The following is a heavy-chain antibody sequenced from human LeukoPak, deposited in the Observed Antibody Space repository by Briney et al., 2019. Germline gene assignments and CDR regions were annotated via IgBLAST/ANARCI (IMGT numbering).Heavy chain of an antibody. D-gene: IGHD4-23*01. Sequence: GGFLGLSCAASGFTFSSYGMHWVRQAPGKGLEWVAVISYDGSNKYYADSVKGRFTISRDNSKNTLYLQMNSLRAEDTAVYYCAKDHTVVTSHFDYWGQGTLVTVSS. CDR3: AKDHTVVTSHFDY. J-gene: IGHJ4*02. CDR2: ISYDGSNK. V-gene: IGHV3-30*18. CDR1: GFTFSSYG.